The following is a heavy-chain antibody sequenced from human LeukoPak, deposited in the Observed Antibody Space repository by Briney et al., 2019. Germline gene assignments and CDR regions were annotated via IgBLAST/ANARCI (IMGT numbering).Heavy chain of an antibody. CDR1: GFTFSSYG. V-gene: IGHV3-23*01. CDR3: ARQLGYCSDGSCYFDY. Sequence: GGSLRLSCAASGFTFSSYGMHWVRQAPGRGLEWVSAISTSGDSTYSADSVMGRFTISRDNSKNTLHLQMNSLRPEDTAVYHCARQLGYCSDGSCYFDYWGQGTLVTVSS. D-gene: IGHD2-15*01. CDR2: ISTSGDST. J-gene: IGHJ4*02.